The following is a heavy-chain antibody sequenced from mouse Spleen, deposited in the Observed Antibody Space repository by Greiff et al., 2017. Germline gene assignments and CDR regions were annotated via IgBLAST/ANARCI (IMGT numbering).Heavy chain of an antibody. D-gene: IGHD2-12*01. J-gene: IGHJ1*01. CDR1: GFSLTSYG. CDR3: ARVYDWYFDV. Sequence: VQLQESGPGLVQPSQSLYITCTVSGFSLTSYGVHWVRQSPGKGLEWLGVIWSGGSTDYNAAFISRLSISKDNSKSQVFFKMNSLQADDTAIYYCARVYDWYFDVWGAGTTVTVSS. V-gene: IGHV2-2*01. CDR2: IWSGGST.